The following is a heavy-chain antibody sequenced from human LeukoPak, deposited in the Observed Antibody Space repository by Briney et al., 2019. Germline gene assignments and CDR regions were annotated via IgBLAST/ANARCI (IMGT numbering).Heavy chain of an antibody. J-gene: IGHJ2*01. D-gene: IGHD3-22*01. CDR2: ISSSSSTI. Sequence: GGSLRLSCAASGFTFSSYSMNWVRQAPGKGLEWVSYISSSSSTIYYADSVKGRFTISRDNAKNSLYLQMNSLRDEDTAVYYCQGYDSGGYDPHWYFDLWGRGTLVTVSS. CDR1: GFTFSSYS. CDR3: QGYDSGGYDPHWYFDL. V-gene: IGHV3-48*02.